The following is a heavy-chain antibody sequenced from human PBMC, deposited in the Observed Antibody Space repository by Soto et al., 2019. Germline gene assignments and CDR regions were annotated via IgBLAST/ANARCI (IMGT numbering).Heavy chain of an antibody. V-gene: IGHV3-30-3*01. CDR1: GFTFSSYA. Sequence: QVQLVESGGGVVQPGRSLRLSCAASGFTFSSYAMHWVRQAPGKGLEWVAVISYDGSNKYYADSVKGRFTISRDNSKNTLYLQMNSLRAEDTAVYYCAREWLVKYFQHWGQGTLVTVSS. J-gene: IGHJ1*01. D-gene: IGHD6-19*01. CDR2: ISYDGSNK. CDR3: AREWLVKYFQH.